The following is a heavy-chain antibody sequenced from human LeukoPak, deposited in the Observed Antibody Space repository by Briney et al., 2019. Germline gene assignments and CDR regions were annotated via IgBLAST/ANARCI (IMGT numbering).Heavy chain of an antibody. CDR3: ARGMTNTVTTLRYYYGMDV. CDR2: MNPNSGNT. CDR1: GYTFTGYY. V-gene: IGHV1-8*02. D-gene: IGHD4-17*01. J-gene: IGHJ6*02. Sequence: ASVTVSCKASGYTFTGYYMHWVRQAPGQGLEWMGWMNPNSGNTGYAQKFQGRVTMTRNTSISTAYMELSSLRSEDTAVYYCARGMTNTVTTLRYYYGMDVWGQGTTVTVSS.